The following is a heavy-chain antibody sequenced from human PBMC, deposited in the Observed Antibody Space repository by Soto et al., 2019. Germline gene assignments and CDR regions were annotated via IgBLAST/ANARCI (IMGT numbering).Heavy chain of an antibody. CDR1: GGSISSSNW. V-gene: IGHV4-4*02. CDR2: IYHSGST. CDR3: AIILPRRYYFDY. D-gene: IGHD2-15*01. Sequence: SETLSLTCAVSGGSISSSNWWSWVRQPPGKGLEWIGEIYHSGSTNHNPSLKSRVTISVDKSKNQFSMKLSSVTAADTAVYYCAIILPRRYYFDYWGQGTLVTVSS. J-gene: IGHJ4*02.